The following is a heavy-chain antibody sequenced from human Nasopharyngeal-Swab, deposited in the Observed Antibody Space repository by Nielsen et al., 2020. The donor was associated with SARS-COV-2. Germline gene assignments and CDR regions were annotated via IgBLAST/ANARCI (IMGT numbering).Heavy chain of an antibody. CDR2: IYYSGST. D-gene: IGHD2-21*01. J-gene: IGHJ3*02. CDR1: GGSISSDDYY. V-gene: IGHV4-30-4*01. Sequence: SETLSLTCTVSGGSISSDDYYWSWIRQPPGKGLEWIVYIYYSGSTYFNPSLKSRVTISVDTSKNQFSLKLSSVTAADTAVYYCAREKTVWWHDAFDIWGQGTMVTVSS. CDR3: AREKTVWWHDAFDI.